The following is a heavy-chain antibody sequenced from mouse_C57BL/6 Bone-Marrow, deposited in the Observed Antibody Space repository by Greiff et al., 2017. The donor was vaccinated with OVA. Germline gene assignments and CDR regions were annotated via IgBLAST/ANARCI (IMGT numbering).Heavy chain of an antibody. CDR1: GYTFTSYW. CDR3: ARPAEDY. V-gene: IGHV1-50*01. J-gene: IGHJ2*01. CDR2: IDPSDSYT. Sequence: QVQLKQPGAELVKPGASVKLSCKASGYTFTSYWMQWVKQRPGQGLEWIGEIDPSDSYTNYNQKFKGKATLTVDTSSSTAYMQLSSLTSEDSAVYYCARPAEDYWGQGTTLTVSS.